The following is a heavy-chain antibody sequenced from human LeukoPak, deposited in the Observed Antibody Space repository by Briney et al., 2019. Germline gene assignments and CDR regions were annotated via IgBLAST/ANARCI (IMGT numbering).Heavy chain of an antibody. V-gene: IGHV3-7*03. D-gene: IGHD2-8*01. CDR2: VNRDGSET. CDR1: GFTLSNHW. Sequence: PGKSLRLSCAASGFTLSNHWMTWVRQVPGRGPEWVANVNRDGSETYYLDSVKGRFTISRDNAKSSLYLQMNSLRAEDTALYYCVRNNAMDVWGQGTAVIVSS. J-gene: IGHJ6*02. CDR3: VRNNAMDV.